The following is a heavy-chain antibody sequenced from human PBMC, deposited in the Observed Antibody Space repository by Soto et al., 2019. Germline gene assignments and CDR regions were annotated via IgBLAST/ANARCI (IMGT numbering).Heavy chain of an antibody. V-gene: IGHV4-61*01. CDR3: ARGIDGWYQGRYYYGMDV. D-gene: IGHD6-19*01. J-gene: IGHJ6*02. CDR2: IYYSGSA. Sequence: QVQLQESGPGLVKPSETLSLTCTVSGGSVSSGSYYWSWIRQPPGKGLEWIGYIYYSGSANYNPSRNSPTTVTVAQSKNQFSLKLSSVTAADTADHYCARGIDGWYQGRYYYGMDVWGQGTTVTVSS. CDR1: GGSVSSGSYY.